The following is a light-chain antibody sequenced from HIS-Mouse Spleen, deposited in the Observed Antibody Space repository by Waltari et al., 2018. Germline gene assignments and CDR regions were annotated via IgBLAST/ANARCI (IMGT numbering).Light chain of an antibody. Sequence: QSALTQPRSVSGSPGQSVTISCTGTSSDVGGYNYVSWYQQHPGKAPKLMIYDVSKRPSGVPDRVSGDKSGNTASLTISGLQAEDEADYYCCSYAGSYPVVFGGGTKLTVL. CDR1: SSDVGGYNY. CDR2: DVS. J-gene: IGLJ2*01. V-gene: IGLV2-11*01. CDR3: CSYAGSYPVV.